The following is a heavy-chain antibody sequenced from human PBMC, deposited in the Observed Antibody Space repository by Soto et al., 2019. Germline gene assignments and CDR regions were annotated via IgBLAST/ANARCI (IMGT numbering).Heavy chain of an antibody. CDR2: IIPFSGTA. CDR3: VREGYYDSSGYYTGRFDP. Sequence: SVKVSCKASEDTLSSYAISWVRQAPGQGLEWMGGIIPFSGTANYAQKFQGRVTITADKSTSTAYMELSSLRSEDTAVYYCVREGYYDSSGYYTGRFDPWGQGNMVT. CDR1: EDTLSSYA. J-gene: IGHJ5*02. D-gene: IGHD3-22*01. V-gene: IGHV1-69*06.